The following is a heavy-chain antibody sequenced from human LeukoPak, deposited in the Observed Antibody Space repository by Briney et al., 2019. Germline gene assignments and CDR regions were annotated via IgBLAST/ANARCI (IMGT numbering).Heavy chain of an antibody. J-gene: IGHJ4*02. CDR2: IYSGGST. D-gene: IGHD3-22*01. Sequence: GGSLRLSCAASGFTVSSNYMSWVRQAPGKGLEWVSVIYSGGSTYYADSVKGRFTISRDNSKNTLYPQMNSLRAEDTAVYYCARGGDEVVISSYYFDYWGQGTLVTVSS. CDR1: GFTVSSNY. V-gene: IGHV3-66*01. CDR3: ARGGDEVVISSYYFDY.